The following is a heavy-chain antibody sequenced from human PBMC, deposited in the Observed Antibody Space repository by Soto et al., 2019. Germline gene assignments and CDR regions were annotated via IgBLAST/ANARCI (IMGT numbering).Heavy chain of an antibody. CDR2: ISGSGGST. V-gene: IGHV3-23*01. D-gene: IGHD5-18*01. Sequence: EVQLLESGGRLVHPGGSLRLSCAASGFTFSSYAMSWVRQAPGKGLEWVSAISGSGGSTYYADSVKGWFTISRDHPNTTLYLQMNSVRAEDTAVYYGAKDLGYSYGFYEVRYYFDYWGQGTLVTVSS. CDR3: AKDLGYSYGFYEVRYYFDY. J-gene: IGHJ4*02. CDR1: GFTFSSYA.